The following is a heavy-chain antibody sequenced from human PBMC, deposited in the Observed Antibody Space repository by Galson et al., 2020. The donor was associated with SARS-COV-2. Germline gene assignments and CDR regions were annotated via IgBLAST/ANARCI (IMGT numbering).Heavy chain of an antibody. CDR2: ISYDGSNK. J-gene: IGHJ3*02. D-gene: IGHD2-2*01. CDR1: GFTFSSYA. CDR3: ASGCSSTSGYVGDSFDI. Sequence: GGSLRLSCAASGFTFSSYAMHWVRQAPGKGLEWVAVISYDGSNKYYADSVKGRFTISRDNSKNTLYLQMNSLRAEDTAVYYCASGCSSTSGYVGDSFDIWGQGTMVTVSS. V-gene: IGHV3-30*01.